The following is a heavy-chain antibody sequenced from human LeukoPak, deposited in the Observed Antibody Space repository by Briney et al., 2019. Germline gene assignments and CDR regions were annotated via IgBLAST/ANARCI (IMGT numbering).Heavy chain of an antibody. CDR2: KKGDGSEK. D-gene: IGHD6-19*01. V-gene: IGHV3-7*01. Sequence: GGSLRLSCAVSGFSITNYWMTWVRQAPGKGLEWVANKKGDGSEKYYVASVEGRFTISRDNDKNYLYLQMNSLRDEDTAVYYCVRQAGVSWGQGTLVTVSS. J-gene: IGHJ5*02. CDR3: VRQAGVS. CDR1: GFSITNYW.